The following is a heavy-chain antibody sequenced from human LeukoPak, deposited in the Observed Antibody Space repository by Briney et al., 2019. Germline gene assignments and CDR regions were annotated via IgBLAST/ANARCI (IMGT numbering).Heavy chain of an antibody. CDR1: GGSVSSSSYY. D-gene: IGHD3-10*01. Sequence: SETLSLTCTISGGSVSSSSYYWGWVRQPPGKGLEWIGSTYYSGSTYYNPSLKSRVTISVDTSKNQFSLKLSSVTAADTAVYYCARVIRPLGFGELLVHWYFDLWGRGTLVTVSS. V-gene: IGHV4-39*07. CDR2: TYYSGST. J-gene: IGHJ2*01. CDR3: ARVIRPLGFGELLVHWYFDL.